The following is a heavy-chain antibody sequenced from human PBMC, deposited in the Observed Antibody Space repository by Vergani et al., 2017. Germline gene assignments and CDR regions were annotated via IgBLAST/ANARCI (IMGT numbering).Heavy chain of an antibody. CDR2: IYHSGST. CDR1: GYSLSSGYY. V-gene: IGHV4-38-2*02. CDR3: AREVELDV. Sequence: QVQLQESGPGLVKPSETLSLTCTVSGYSLSSGYYWGWIRQPPGKGLEWIGSIYHSGSTYYNPSLKSRVTISVDTSKNQFSLKLSSVTAADTAVYYCAREVELDVWGQGTTVTVSS. J-gene: IGHJ6*02.